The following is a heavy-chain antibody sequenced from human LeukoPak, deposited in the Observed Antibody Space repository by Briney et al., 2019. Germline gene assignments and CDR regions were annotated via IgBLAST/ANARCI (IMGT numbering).Heavy chain of an antibody. CDR1: GFTFSNSA. CDR3: ARGVAISSSGWYDTFDY. V-gene: IGHV3-64*02. D-gene: IGHD6-19*01. J-gene: IGHJ4*02. CDR2: ISTNGDRT. Sequence: GGSLRLSWAASGFTFSNSAMYWVRQAPGKGLEFVSVISTNGDRTYYADSVKGRFTISRDNSKNTLYLQMGSLRADDMAVYYCARGVAISSSGWYDTFDYWGQGALVTISS.